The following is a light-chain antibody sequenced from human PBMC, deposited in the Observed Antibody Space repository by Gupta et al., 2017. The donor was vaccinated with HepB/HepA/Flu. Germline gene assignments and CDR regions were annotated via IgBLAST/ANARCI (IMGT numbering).Light chain of an antibody. CDR3: QSYDSSLSGLYV. Sequence: QSVLTQPPSVSGAPGQRVAISCTGSSSNIGAGYDLHWYRQLPGTAPKLLIYRNNNRPSGVPDRFSGSKPGTSASLAITGLQAEDEADYYCQSYDSSLSGLYVFGTGTKVTVL. J-gene: IGLJ1*01. CDR2: RNN. CDR1: SSNIGAGYD. V-gene: IGLV1-40*01.